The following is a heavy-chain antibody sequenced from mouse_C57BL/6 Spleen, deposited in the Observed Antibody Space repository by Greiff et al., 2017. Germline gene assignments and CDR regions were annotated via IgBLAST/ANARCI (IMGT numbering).Heavy chain of an antibody. CDR1: GYTFTSYW. J-gene: IGHJ4*01. CDR2: IDPTSGGT. Sequence: QVQLQQPGAELVKPGASVKLSCKASGYTFTSYWMHWVKQRPGRGLEWIGWIDPTSGGTKYNETFKSKATLPVDKPSSTAYMQRSSLTSEDSAGYYCARDYGSSWAFYAMDYWGQGTSVTVSS. CDR3: ARDYGSSWAFYAMDY. D-gene: IGHD1-1*01. V-gene: IGHV1-72*01.